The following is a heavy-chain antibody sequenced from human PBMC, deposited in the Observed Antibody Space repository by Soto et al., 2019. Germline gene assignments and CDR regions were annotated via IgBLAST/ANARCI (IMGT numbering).Heavy chain of an antibody. Sequence: EVQLVESGGGLVQPGGSLRLSCAASGFTFSSYSMNWVRQAPGKGLEWVSYISSSSSTIYYADSVKGRFTISRDNAKNSLYLQMNSLRAEDTAVYYCARTFMGYSGYESDAFDICGQGTMVTVSS. D-gene: IGHD5-12*01. CDR2: ISSSSSTI. J-gene: IGHJ3*02. CDR3: ARTFMGYSGYESDAFDI. CDR1: GFTFSSYS. V-gene: IGHV3-48*01.